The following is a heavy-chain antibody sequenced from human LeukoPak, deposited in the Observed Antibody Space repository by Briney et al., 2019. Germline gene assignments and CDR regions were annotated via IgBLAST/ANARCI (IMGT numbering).Heavy chain of an antibody. CDR2: ISGSGGST. CDR3: AKDMRWELLNAVFDY. Sequence: PGGSLRLSCAASGFTFSSYAMSWVRQAPGKGLEWVSAISGSGGSTYYADSVKGRFTISRDNSKNTLYLQMNSLRAEDTAVYYCAKDMRWELLNAVFDYWAREPWSPSPQ. CDR1: GFTFSSYA. J-gene: IGHJ4*02. D-gene: IGHD1-26*01. V-gene: IGHV3-23*01.